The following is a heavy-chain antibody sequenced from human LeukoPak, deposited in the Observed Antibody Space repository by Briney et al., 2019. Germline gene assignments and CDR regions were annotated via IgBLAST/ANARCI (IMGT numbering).Heavy chain of an antibody. V-gene: IGHV3-30*04. J-gene: IGHJ3*02. CDR3: ARDLLLWPRRHAFDI. D-gene: IGHD3-10*01. CDR1: GFTFSSYG. CDR2: ISYDGSNK. Sequence: PARSLRLSCAVSGFTFSSYGMRWVRQAPENVRGWEAAISYDGSNKYYRDSVKGQCTNSRDNSKNTLYLQMNSLRAEDTAVYYCARDLLLWPRRHAFDIWGQGTMVTVSS.